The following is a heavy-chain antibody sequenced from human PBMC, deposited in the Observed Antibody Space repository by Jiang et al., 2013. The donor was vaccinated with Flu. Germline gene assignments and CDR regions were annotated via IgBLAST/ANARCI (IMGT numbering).Heavy chain of an antibody. CDR2: INPSGGST. V-gene: IGHV1-46*01. Sequence: CGAEVKKPGASVKVSCKASGYTFTSYYMHWVRQAPGQGLEWMGIINPSGGSTSYAQKFQGRVTMTRDTSTSTVYMELSSLRSEDTAVYYCARDTRLGGCGGDCYFPMVDYYYYGSGRLGPKGPTVTVSS. D-gene: IGHD2-21*02. J-gene: IGHJ6*02. CDR3: ARDTRLGGCGGDCYFPMVDYYYYGSGR. CDR1: GYTFTSYY.